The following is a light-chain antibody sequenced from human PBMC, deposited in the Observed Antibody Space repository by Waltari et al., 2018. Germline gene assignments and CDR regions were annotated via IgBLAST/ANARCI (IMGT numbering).Light chain of an antibody. V-gene: IGLV2-14*01. Sequence: QSALTQPASVSGSPGQSITISCTGTSSDVGGYNYVPWYQQHPGKAPKLMIYDVSKRPSGVSNRFSGSKSGNTASLTISGLQAEDEADYYCSSYTSSSTFSVVFGGGTKLTVL. CDR2: DVS. CDR1: SSDVGGYNY. J-gene: IGLJ2*01. CDR3: SSYTSSSTFSVV.